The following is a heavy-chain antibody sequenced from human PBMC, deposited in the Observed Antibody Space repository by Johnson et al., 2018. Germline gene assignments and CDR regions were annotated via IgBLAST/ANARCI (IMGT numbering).Heavy chain of an antibody. V-gene: IGHV4-59*01. CDR2: IYYSGST. D-gene: IGHD3-22*01. Sequence: QVQLQESGPGLVKPSETLSLTCTVSPDSMSSYYWSWIRQPPGKGLEWIGNIYYSGSTNYNPSLKSRVTILLDTSKNQFSLKLSSVTAADTAVDYCAGGSGSSAYYVDAFDIWGQGTMVTVSS. CDR1: PDSMSSYY. CDR3: AGGSGSSAYYVDAFDI. J-gene: IGHJ3*02.